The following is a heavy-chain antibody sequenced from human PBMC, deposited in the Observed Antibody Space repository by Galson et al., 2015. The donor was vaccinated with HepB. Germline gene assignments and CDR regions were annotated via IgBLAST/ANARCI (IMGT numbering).Heavy chain of an antibody. CDR3: ARDLAVASIDY. J-gene: IGHJ4*02. CDR2: ISSSSSYI. CDR1: GFTFSRYW. V-gene: IGHV3-21*01. Sequence: SLRLSCAASGFTFSRYWMSWVRQAPGKGLEWVSSISSSSSYIYYADSVKGRFTISRDNAKNSLYLQMNSLRAEDTAVYYCARDLAVASIDYWGQGTLVTVSS. D-gene: IGHD6-19*01.